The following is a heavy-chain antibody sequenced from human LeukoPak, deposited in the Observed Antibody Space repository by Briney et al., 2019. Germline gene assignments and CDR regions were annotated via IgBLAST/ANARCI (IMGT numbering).Heavy chain of an antibody. V-gene: IGHV3-23*01. CDR2: ISGSGGST. CDR1: GFTFSSYA. D-gene: IGHD4-17*01. Sequence: PGGSLRLSCAASGFTFSSYAMSWVRQAPGKGLEGVSAISGSGGSTYYADSVKGRFTISRDNSKNTLYLQMNSLRAEDTAVYYCAKATSTTVTTPYDAFDIWGQGTMVTVSS. CDR3: AKATSTTVTTPYDAFDI. J-gene: IGHJ3*02.